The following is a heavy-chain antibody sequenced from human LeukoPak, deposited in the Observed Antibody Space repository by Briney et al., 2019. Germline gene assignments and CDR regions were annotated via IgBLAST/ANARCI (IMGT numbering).Heavy chain of an antibody. CDR2: INQDGSEK. V-gene: IGHV3-7*01. Sequence: GGSLTLSCAASGFTFTNHWMSGVRQAPGKGLDGVANINQDGSEKFYVDSVKGRFTISRDNAKNSLYLQLNSLRAEDTAVYYCAEGTTAWGQGTLVTVSS. CDR3: AEGTTA. CDR1: GFTFTNHW. D-gene: IGHD2/OR15-2a*01. J-gene: IGHJ5*02.